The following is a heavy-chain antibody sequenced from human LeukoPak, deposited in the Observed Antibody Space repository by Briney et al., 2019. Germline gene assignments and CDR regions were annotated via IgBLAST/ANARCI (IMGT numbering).Heavy chain of an antibody. CDR1: GFTVSSSY. CDR2: IYGGGGT. CDR3: ARGVAVADADDAFDI. J-gene: IGHJ3*02. Sequence: PGGSLRLSCIASGFTVSSSYMTWVRQAPGKGLEWVSLIYGGGGTFYADSVKGRFTISRHNSENTLYLQMNNLRAEDTAVYYCARGVAVADADDAFDIWGQGTMVTVSS. D-gene: IGHD6-19*01. V-gene: IGHV3-53*04.